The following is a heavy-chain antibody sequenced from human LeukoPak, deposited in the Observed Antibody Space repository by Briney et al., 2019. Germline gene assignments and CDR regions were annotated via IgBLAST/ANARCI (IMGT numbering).Heavy chain of an antibody. CDR2: IYYSGST. CDR1: GGSISSSSYY. V-gene: IGHV4-39*01. Sequence: SEILSLTCTVSGGSISSSSYYWGWIRQPPGKGLEWIGSIYYSGSTYYNPSLKSRVTISVDTSKNQFSLKLSSVTAADTAVYYCARLIRGVAAAGDAFDIWGQGTMVTVSS. J-gene: IGHJ3*02. CDR3: ARLIRGVAAAGDAFDI. D-gene: IGHD6-13*01.